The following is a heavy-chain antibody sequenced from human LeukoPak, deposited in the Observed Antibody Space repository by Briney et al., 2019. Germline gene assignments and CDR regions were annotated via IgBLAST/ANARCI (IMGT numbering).Heavy chain of an antibody. J-gene: IGHJ6*03. CDR3: AKAGITIFGVVPYYMDV. Sequence: GGSLRLSCAASGFTFSIYGMHWVRQAPGKGLEWVSAISGSGGSTYYADSVKGRFTISRDNSKNTLYLQMNSLRAEDTAVYYCAKAGITIFGVVPYYMDVWGKGTTVTVSS. V-gene: IGHV3-23*01. D-gene: IGHD3-3*01. CDR1: GFTFSIYG. CDR2: ISGSGGST.